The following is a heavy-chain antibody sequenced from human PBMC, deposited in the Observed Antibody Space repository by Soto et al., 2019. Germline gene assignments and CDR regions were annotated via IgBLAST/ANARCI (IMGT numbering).Heavy chain of an antibody. J-gene: IGHJ6*02. V-gene: IGHV4-59*01. CDR3: ASSYSGYDYYYYYGMEG. Sequence: SETLSLTCTVSGGSISSYYWSWIRQPPGKGLEWIGYIYYSGSTNYNPSLKSRVTISVDTSKNQFSLKLSSVTAADTAVYYCASSYSGYDYYYYYGMEGSGQGPTVTVAS. CDR2: IYYSGST. D-gene: IGHD5-12*01. CDR1: GGSISSYY.